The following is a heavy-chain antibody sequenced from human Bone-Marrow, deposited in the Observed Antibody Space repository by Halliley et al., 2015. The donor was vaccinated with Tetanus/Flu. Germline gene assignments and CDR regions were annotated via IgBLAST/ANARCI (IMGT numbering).Heavy chain of an antibody. CDR1: GDSITNSNYY. D-gene: IGHD2-15*01. V-gene: IGHV4-39*01. CDR3: ARRLAVSAPYYFDY. CDR2: IYYSGST. Sequence: LSCTVSGDSITNSNYYWAWIRQPPGKGLEWIASIYYSGSTYYNPSLKSRVTISVDTSKNQFSLRVTSVTAADTALYYCARRLAVSAPYYFDYWGQGSLVAVSS. J-gene: IGHJ4*02.